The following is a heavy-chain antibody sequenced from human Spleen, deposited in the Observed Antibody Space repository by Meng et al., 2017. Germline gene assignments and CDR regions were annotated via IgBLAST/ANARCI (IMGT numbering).Heavy chain of an antibody. CDR2: ISWNSGSI. D-gene: IGHD3-3*01. J-gene: IGHJ3*02. Sequence: SLKISCAASGFTFDDYAMHWVRQAPGKGLEWVSGISWNSGSIGYADSVKGRFTISRDNAKNSLYLQMNSLRAEDTALYYCAKDIGDYDFWSGYPAFDIWGQETMVTVSS. V-gene: IGHV3-9*01. CDR3: AKDIGDYDFWSGYPAFDI. CDR1: GFTFDDYA.